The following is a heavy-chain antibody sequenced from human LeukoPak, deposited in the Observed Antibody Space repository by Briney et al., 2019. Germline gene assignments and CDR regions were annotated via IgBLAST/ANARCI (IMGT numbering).Heavy chain of an antibody. J-gene: IGHJ3*02. D-gene: IGHD1-26*01. CDR3: AQDLHLLQRVELGAFDI. V-gene: IGHV3-30*18. CDR2: ISYDGSNK. CDR1: GFTFSSYG. Sequence: GRSLRLSCAASGFTFSSYGMHWVRQAPGKGLEWVAVISYDGSNKYYADSVKGRFTISRDNSKNTLYLKMNSLRAEDTAVYYCAQDLHLLQRVELGAFDIWGQGTMVTVSS.